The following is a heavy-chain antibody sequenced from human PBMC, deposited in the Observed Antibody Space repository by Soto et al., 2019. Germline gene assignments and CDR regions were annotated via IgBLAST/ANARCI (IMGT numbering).Heavy chain of an antibody. CDR2: ITIDNVKT. J-gene: IGHJ4*02. D-gene: IGHD2-21*02. V-gene: IGHV1-18*01. CDR1: GYIFKNHG. CDR3: ARDLNPLPFCGGDCPRDY. Sequence: QVQLVQSGAEVKKPGDSVKVSCYTSGYIFKNHGISWVRQAPGQGLEWMGWITIDNVKTSYAQKFQVRFTMTTDTSTSTAYMELRSLRSDDTAVYFCARDLNPLPFCGGDCPRDYGGQGTLITVSS.